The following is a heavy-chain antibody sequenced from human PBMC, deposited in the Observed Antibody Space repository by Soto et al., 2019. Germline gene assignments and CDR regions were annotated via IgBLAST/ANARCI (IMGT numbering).Heavy chain of an antibody. V-gene: IGHV1-69*13. CDR1: GGTFSSYA. J-gene: IGHJ5*02. CDR2: IIPIFGTA. Sequence: SVKVSCKASGGTFSSYAISWVRQAPGQGLEWMGGIIPIFGTANYAQKFQGRVTITADESTSTAYMELSSLRSEDTAVYYCARSGGIVVVPAARRNWFDPWGQGTLVTSPQ. D-gene: IGHD2-2*01. CDR3: ARSGGIVVVPAARRNWFDP.